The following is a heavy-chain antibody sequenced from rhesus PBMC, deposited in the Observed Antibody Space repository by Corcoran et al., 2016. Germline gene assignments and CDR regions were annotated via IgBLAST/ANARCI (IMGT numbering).Heavy chain of an antibody. V-gene: IGHV3-115*02. Sequence: GKGLEWVSAISSGSSYIYYADSVKGRFTISRDNAKNSLSLQMNSLRAEDTAVYYCSARSAVSGGYYFDYWGQGVLVTVSS. CDR3: SARSAVSGGYYFDY. CDR2: ISSGSSYI. D-gene: IGHD3-22*01. J-gene: IGHJ4*01.